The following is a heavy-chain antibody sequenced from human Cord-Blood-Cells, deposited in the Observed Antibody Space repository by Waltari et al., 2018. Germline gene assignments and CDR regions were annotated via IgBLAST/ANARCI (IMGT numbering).Heavy chain of an antibody. D-gene: IGHD3-3*01. J-gene: IGHJ6*02. CDR3: ASGGDYDFWSGYYSEGWWPYTHYYGMDV. Sequence: QVQLVESGGGVVQPGRSLRLSCAASGFTFSSYSMHWVRQAPGKGLVWVAVISYDGSNKYYADSVKGRFTISRDNSKNTLYLQMNSLRAEDTAVYYCASGGDYDFWSGYYSEGWWPYTHYYGMDVWGQGP. CDR1: GFTFSSYS. CDR2: ISYDGSNK. V-gene: IGHV3-30-3*01.